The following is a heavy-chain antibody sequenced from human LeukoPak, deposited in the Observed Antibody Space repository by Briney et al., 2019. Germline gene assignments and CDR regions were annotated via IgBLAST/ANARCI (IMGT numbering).Heavy chain of an antibody. CDR2: IYHSGST. V-gene: IGHV4-38-2*02. CDR1: GYSISSGYY. J-gene: IGHJ3*02. Sequence: PSETLSLTCTVSGYSISSGYYWGWIRLPPGKGLEWIGSIYHSGSTYYNPSLKSRVTISVDTSKNQFSLKLSSVTAADTAVYYCARDLTDSSSSGGDAFDIWGQGTMVTVSS. D-gene: IGHD6-6*01. CDR3: ARDLTDSSSSGGDAFDI.